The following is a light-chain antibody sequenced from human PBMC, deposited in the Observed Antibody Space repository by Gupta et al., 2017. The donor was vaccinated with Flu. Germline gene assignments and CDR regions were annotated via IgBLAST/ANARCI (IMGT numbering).Light chain of an antibody. CDR2: QDS. CDR3: QAWDSSTFWV. Sequence: SYALTQPPSVSVSPGQTASITCSGDKLGDKYACWYQQKPGQSPVLVIYQDSKRPSGIPGRFSGSNSGNTATLTISGTQAMDEADYYCQAWDSSTFWVFGGGTKLTVL. CDR1: KLGDKY. V-gene: IGLV3-1*01. J-gene: IGLJ3*02.